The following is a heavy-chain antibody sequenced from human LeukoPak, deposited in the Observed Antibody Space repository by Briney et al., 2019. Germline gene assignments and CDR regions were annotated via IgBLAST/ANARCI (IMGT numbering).Heavy chain of an antibody. CDR2: IYYSGST. J-gene: IGHJ6*02. CDR3: ASIAAAGWYYYGMDV. V-gene: IGHV4-39*01. Sequence: SETLSLTCTVSGGSISSSSYYWGWIRQPPGKGLEWIGSIYYSGSTYYNPSLKSRVTISVDTSKNQFSLKLSSVTAADTAVYYCASIAAAGWYYYGMDVWGQGTTVTVSS. CDR1: GGSISSSSYY. D-gene: IGHD6-13*01.